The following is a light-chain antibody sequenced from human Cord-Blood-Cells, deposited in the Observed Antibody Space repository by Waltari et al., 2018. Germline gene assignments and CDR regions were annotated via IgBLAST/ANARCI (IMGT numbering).Light chain of an antibody. Sequence: QSALTQPASVSGSPGQSITISCTGTSSAVGGYNYVSWYQQHPGKAPKLIIYDVSKRPSGVSNRFSGSKSGNTASLTISGLQAEDEADYYCSSYTSSSTLVFGGGTKLTVL. CDR2: DVS. CDR1: SSAVGGYNY. J-gene: IGLJ3*02. CDR3: SSYTSSSTLV. V-gene: IGLV2-14*01.